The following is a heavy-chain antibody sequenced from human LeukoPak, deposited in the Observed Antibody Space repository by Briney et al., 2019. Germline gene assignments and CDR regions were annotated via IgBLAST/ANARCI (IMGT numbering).Heavy chain of an antibody. V-gene: IGHV4-34*01. CDR1: AGSLSGYC. Sequence: SETLSLTCGVDAGSLSGYCWSWISQPPGKGLEWIGGINHSGSTNSNPSLKSRVTISVDTSKNHFSLRLSSVTAADTAVYYCVREAPWDRTLSWGQGTLVTVSS. CDR3: VREAPWDRTLS. J-gene: IGHJ5*02. D-gene: IGHD1-26*01. CDR2: INHSGST.